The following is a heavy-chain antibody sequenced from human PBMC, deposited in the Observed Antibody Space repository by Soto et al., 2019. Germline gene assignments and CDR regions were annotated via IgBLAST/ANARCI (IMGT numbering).Heavy chain of an antibody. J-gene: IGHJ6*02. CDR3: AREACSTTSCYHD. Sequence: QAHLQQWGAGLLKPSETLSLTCAVYGGSFSGYYWSWIRQPPGKGLEWIGEINHYGCTNQNPSLKSRVTLSIDTSKNQFSLKLSSVTAADTAVYYCAREACSTTSCYHDWGQGTTVTVSS. D-gene: IGHD2-2*01. V-gene: IGHV4-34*02. CDR2: INHYGCT. CDR1: GGSFSGYY.